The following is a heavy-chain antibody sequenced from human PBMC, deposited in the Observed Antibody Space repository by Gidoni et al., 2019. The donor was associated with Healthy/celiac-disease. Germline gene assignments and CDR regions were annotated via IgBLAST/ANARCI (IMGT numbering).Heavy chain of an antibody. V-gene: IGHV1-69*04. CDR2: IIPILGIA. D-gene: IGHD2-2*01. CDR1: GGTFSSYA. Sequence: GQSGAEVKKPGSSVKVSCKASGGTFSSYAISWVRQAPGQGLEWMGRIIPILGIANYAQKFQGRVTITADKSTSTAYMELSSLRSEDTAVYYCVVNLCSSTSCHRDYYYYMDVWGKGTTVTVSS. CDR3: VVNLCSSTSCHRDYYYYMDV. J-gene: IGHJ6*03.